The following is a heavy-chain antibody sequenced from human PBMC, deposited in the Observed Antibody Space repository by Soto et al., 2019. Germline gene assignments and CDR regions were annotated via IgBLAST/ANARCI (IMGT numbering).Heavy chain of an antibody. J-gene: IGHJ4*02. D-gene: IGHD6-19*01. V-gene: IGHV3-23*01. CDR1: GFTFSSYA. CDR2: ASGGGAST. Sequence: GGSLRLSCAASGFTFSSYAMSWVRQAPGKGLEWVSSASGGGASTYYAGSVKGRFTISRDNSKNTLYMQMNSLRAEDTAVYYCAKAVAASHNDYWGQGTLVTVSS. CDR3: AKAVAASHNDY.